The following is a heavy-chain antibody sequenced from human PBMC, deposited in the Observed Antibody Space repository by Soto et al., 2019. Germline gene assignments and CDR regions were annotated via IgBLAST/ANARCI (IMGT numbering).Heavy chain of an antibody. CDR1: GFPFSAFS. V-gene: IGHV3-48*02. Sequence: GGSLRLSCASSGFPFSAFSMNWVRQAPGKGLEWVAYISSSGSTIYYADSVKGRFAISRDNAKTSLYLQMDSLRDEDTAVYYCAREGGRHCSPSRCYNAFDIWGQGTTVTVS. CDR3: AREGGRHCSPSRCYNAFDI. D-gene: IGHD2-15*01. CDR2: ISSSGSTI. J-gene: IGHJ3*02.